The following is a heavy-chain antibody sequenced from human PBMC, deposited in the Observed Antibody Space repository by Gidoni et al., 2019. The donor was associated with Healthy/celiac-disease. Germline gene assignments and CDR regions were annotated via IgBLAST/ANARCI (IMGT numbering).Heavy chain of an antibody. V-gene: IGHV3-11*05. D-gene: IGHD3-10*01. J-gene: IGHJ6*02. Sequence: QVQLVESGGGLVKPGGSLRLSCAASGFTFSDYYMSWIRQAPGKGLEWVSYISSSSSYTNYADSVKGRFTISRDNAKNSLYLQMNSLRAEDTAVYYCARDQDRSGSYSYYYYYYGMDVWGQGTTVTVSS. CDR1: GFTFSDYY. CDR2: ISSSSSYT. CDR3: ARDQDRSGSYSYYYYYYGMDV.